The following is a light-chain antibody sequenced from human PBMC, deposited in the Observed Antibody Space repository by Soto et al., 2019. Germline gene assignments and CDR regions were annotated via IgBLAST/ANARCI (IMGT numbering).Light chain of an antibody. CDR1: QTISSW. J-gene: IGKJ1*01. V-gene: IGKV1-5*01. Sequence: DIQMTQSPSTLSASVGDRVTITCQASQTISSWLAWYQQKPGKAPELLIYDASTLESGVTSRLSGSGSGTEGSLTISSLQPDEVATFDCQQYSSFSRTFGQGTKVEIK. CDR2: DAS. CDR3: QQYSSFSRT.